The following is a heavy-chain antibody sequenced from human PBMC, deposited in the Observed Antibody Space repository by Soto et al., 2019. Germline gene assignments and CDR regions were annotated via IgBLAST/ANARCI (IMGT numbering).Heavy chain of an antibody. D-gene: IGHD2-2*01. CDR3: ASRVVPVAAASDGWYDFPDYYYYGMDV. Sequence: ASVKVSCKASGYTFTSYYMHWVRQAPGQGLEWMGIINPSGGSTSYAQKFQGRVTMTRDTSTSTVYMELSSLRSEDTAVYYCASRVVPVAAASDGWYDFPDYYYYGMDVWGQGTTVTVSS. CDR1: GYTFTSYY. V-gene: IGHV1-46*03. J-gene: IGHJ6*02. CDR2: INPSGGST.